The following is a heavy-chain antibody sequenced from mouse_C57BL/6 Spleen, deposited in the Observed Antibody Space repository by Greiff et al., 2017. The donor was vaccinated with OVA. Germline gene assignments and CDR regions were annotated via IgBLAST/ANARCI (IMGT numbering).Heavy chain of an antibody. J-gene: IGHJ4*01. CDR1: GFTFSDYG. CDR2: ISSGSSTI. Sequence: EMQLVESGGGLVKPGGSLKLSCAASGFTFSDYGMHWVRQAPEKGLEWVAYISSGSSTIYYADTVKGRFTISRDNAKNTLFLQMTSLRSEDTAMYYCARRGDYDGYYAMDYWGQGTSVTVSS. D-gene: IGHD2-4*01. CDR3: ARRGDYDGYYAMDY. V-gene: IGHV5-17*01.